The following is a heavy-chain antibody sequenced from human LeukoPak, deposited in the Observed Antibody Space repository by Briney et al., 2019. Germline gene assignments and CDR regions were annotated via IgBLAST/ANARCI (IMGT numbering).Heavy chain of an antibody. CDR2: IYHSGSP. D-gene: IGHD2-2*01. J-gene: IGHJ2*01. V-gene: IGHV4-38-2*01. CDR1: GYSISSGYY. CDR3: ASPYCSSTSCYPEWYFDL. Sequence: PSANLSLTCAVSGYSISSGYYWGWIRQPPGKGLEWIGSIYHSGSPYYNPSLKSRVTISVDTSKNQFSLKLSSVAAADTAVYYCASPYCSSTSCYPEWYFDLWGRGTLVTVSS.